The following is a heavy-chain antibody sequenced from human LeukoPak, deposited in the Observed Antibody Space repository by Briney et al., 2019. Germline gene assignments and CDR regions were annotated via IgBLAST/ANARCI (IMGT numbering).Heavy chain of an antibody. D-gene: IGHD6-6*01. Sequence: SVKVSCKASGGTFSSYAISWVRQAPGQGLEWMGGIIPIFGTANYAQKLQGRVTMTTDTFTNTAYVELRSLRSDDTAVYYCARRTYSRSSSIFDNWGQGTLVTVSS. J-gene: IGHJ4*02. CDR1: GGTFSSYA. CDR3: ARRTYSRSSSIFDN. CDR2: IIPIFGTA. V-gene: IGHV1-69*05.